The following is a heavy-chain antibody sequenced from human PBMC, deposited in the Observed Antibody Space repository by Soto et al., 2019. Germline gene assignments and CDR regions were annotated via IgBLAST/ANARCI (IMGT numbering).Heavy chain of an antibody. CDR3: ANQKIRFSVAGTLYGVGV. D-gene: IGHD3-16*01. CDR2: ISSTRGTI. J-gene: IGHJ6*02. V-gene: IGHV3-48*02. CDR1: GFVFSTYS. Sequence: EGQLVESGGNLVRPGGSLRLSCEAYGFVFSTYSMNWVRQAPGKGLEWISYISSTRGTIYYADSVKGRFTIFRDNAKKSLFLQMNGLRDDDSAVYYCANQKIRFSVAGTLYGVGVWGHGTTVTVSS.